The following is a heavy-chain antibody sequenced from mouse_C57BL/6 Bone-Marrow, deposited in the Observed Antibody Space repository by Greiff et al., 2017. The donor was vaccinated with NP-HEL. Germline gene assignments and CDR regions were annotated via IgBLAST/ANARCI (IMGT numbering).Heavy chain of an antibody. CDR3: ARNWDGYFDY. CDR1: GFTFSDYY. CDR2: INYDGSST. D-gene: IGHD4-1*01. Sequence: EVKLMESEGGLVQPGSSMKLSCTASGFTFSDYYMAWVRQVPEKGLEWVANINYDGSSTYYLDSLKSRFIISRDNAKNILYLQMSSLKSEDTATYYCARNWDGYFDYWGQGTTLTVSS. V-gene: IGHV5-16*01. J-gene: IGHJ2*01.